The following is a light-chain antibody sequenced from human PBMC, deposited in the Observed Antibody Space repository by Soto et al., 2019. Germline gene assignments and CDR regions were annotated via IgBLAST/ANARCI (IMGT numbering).Light chain of an antibody. CDR3: QQYYSTPLT. CDR2: WAS. CDR1: QSVLFTSNNKNY. Sequence: DIVMTQSPDSLAVSLGERATINCESSQSVLFTSNNKNYLAWYQQKPGQPPKLLLSWASTRESGVPDRFSGSGSGTAFTLTISSLQAEDVAVYYCQQYYSTPLTFGQGTKVDIK. J-gene: IGKJ1*01. V-gene: IGKV4-1*01.